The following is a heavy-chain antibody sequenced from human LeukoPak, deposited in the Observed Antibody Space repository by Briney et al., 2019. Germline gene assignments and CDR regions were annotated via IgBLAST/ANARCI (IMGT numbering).Heavy chain of an antibody. D-gene: IGHD1-26*01. Sequence: SETLSLTCAVYGGSFSDYYWSWIRQPPGKGLEWIGEINHSGSTNYNSSLKSRVIISVDTSKNQFSLRLSSVTAAGTAAYYCARRRRSGSQVLDFWGQGTLVTVSS. CDR2: INHSGST. J-gene: IGHJ4*02. V-gene: IGHV4-34*01. CDR3: ARRRRSGSQVLDF. CDR1: GGSFSDYY.